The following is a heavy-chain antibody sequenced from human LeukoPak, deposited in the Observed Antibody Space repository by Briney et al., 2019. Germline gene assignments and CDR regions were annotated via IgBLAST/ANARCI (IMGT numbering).Heavy chain of an antibody. V-gene: IGHV1-46*01. D-gene: IGHD2-2*02. CDR1: GYTFPSDY. CDR2: IKPSGGNT. J-gene: IGHJ6*03. Sequence: ASVKVSCKASGYTFPSDYIHWVRQAPGQGLEWMGIIKPSGGNTNYAQKLQGRVTMTTDTSTSTAYMELRSLRSDDTAVYYCARYITYNYYMDVWGKGTTVTISS. CDR3: ARYITYNYYMDV.